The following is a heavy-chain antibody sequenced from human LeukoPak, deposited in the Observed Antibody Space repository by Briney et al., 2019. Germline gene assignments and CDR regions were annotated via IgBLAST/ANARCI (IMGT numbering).Heavy chain of an antibody. CDR2: IYYSGST. CDR3: ARSGIAAAGYRTRFDP. CDR1: GGSISSSSYY. D-gene: IGHD6-13*01. J-gene: IGHJ5*02. V-gene: IGHV4-39*07. Sequence: PSETLSLTCTVSGGSISSSSYYWGWIRQPPGKGLEWIGSIYYSGSTYYNPSLKSRVTISVDTSKKRFSLKLSSVTAADTAVYYCARSGIAAAGYRTRFDPWGQGTLVTVSS.